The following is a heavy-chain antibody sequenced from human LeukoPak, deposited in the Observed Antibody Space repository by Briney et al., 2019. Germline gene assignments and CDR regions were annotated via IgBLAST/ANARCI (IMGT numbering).Heavy chain of an antibody. CDR3: ARGITMGAFDI. V-gene: IGHV4-34*01. J-gene: IGHJ3*02. Sequence: SETLSLTCAVYGGSLSGFYWSWIRQPPGKGLEWIAEINHSGSTNFNPSLKSRVTISVDTSKNQISLKLSSVTAADTAVYYCARGITMGAFDIWGQGTMVTVSS. D-gene: IGHD3-10*01. CDR1: GGSLSGFY. CDR2: INHSGST.